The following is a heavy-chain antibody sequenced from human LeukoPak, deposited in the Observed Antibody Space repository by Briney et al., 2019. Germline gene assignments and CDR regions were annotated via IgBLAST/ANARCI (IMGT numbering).Heavy chain of an antibody. CDR2: IYSDNT. CDR3: ARGIAFDI. Sequence: GGSLRLSCTVSGFTVSTNSMSWVHQAPGKGLEWVSFIYSDNTHYSDSVKGRFTISSDNSKNTLYLQMNSLRAEDTAVYYCARGIAFDIWGQGTMVTVSS. D-gene: IGHD2-15*01. J-gene: IGHJ3*02. V-gene: IGHV3-66*01. CDR1: GFTVSTNS.